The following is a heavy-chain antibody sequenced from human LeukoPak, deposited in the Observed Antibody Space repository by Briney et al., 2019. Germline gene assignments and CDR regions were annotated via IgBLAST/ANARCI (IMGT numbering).Heavy chain of an antibody. Sequence: SVKVSCKASGGTFSSYATSWVRQAPGQGLEWMGGIIPIFGTANYAQKFQGRVTITADESTSTAYMELSSLRSEDTAVYYCARGYSYGFGEVWHYYYYYGMDVWGQGTTVTVSS. CDR1: GGTFSSYA. CDR3: ARGYSYGFGEVWHYYYYYGMDV. CDR2: IIPIFGTA. J-gene: IGHJ6*02. D-gene: IGHD5-18*01. V-gene: IGHV1-69*13.